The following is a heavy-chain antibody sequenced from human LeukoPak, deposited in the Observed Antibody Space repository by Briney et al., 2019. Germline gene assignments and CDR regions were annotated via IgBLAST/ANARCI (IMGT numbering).Heavy chain of an antibody. V-gene: IGHV3-20*01. CDR1: GFTFDDYG. CDR3: ARDARLGGLSVHYYYYGMDV. CDR2: INWNGGST. D-gene: IGHD3-16*02. J-gene: IGHJ6*02. Sequence: GGSLRLSCAASGFTFDDYGMSWVRQAPGKGLEWVSGINWNGGSTGYADSVKGRFTISRDSAKNSLYLQMNSLRAEDTALYHCARDARLGGLSVHYYYYGMDVWGQGTTVTVSS.